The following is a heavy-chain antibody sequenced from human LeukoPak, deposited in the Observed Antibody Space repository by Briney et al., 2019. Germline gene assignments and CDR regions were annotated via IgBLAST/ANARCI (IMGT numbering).Heavy chain of an antibody. Sequence: GGSLRLSCAASGFTFGSYEMNWVRQAPGKGLEWVAGISYDGIQKFYADSVKGRFTISRDNAKNSLYLQMNSLRDEDTAVYYCARRKGGATILYYFDYWGQGTLVTVSS. CDR2: ISYDGIQK. J-gene: IGHJ4*02. CDR1: GFTFGSYE. V-gene: IGHV3-30*03. D-gene: IGHD1-26*01. CDR3: ARRKGGATILYYFDY.